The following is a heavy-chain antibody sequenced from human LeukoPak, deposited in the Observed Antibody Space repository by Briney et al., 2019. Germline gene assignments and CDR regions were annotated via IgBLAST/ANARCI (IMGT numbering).Heavy chain of an antibody. CDR1: GYTFTSYG. D-gene: IGHD5-18*01. Sequence: ASVKVSCKASGYTFTSYGISWVRQAPGQGLEWMGWISAYNGNTNYAQKLQCRVTMTTDTSTSTAYMELRSLRSDDTAVYYCARAVDTAMMGNFDPWGQGTLVTVSS. CDR3: ARAVDTAMMGNFDP. J-gene: IGHJ5*02. V-gene: IGHV1-18*01. CDR2: ISAYNGNT.